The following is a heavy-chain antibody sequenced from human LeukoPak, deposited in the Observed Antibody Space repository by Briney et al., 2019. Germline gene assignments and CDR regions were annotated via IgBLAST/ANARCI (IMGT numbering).Heavy chain of an antibody. J-gene: IGHJ4*02. CDR2: IYYSGST. CDR3: ARLGSCSSPRCLSDY. V-gene: IGHV4-59*08. D-gene: IGHD2-2*01. CDR1: GGSISSYY. Sequence: PSETLSLTCTVSGGSISSYYWSWIRQPPGKGLEWIGYIYYSGSTKYNPSLKSRVSISVDTSKNQFSLKLSSVTAADTAVYYCARLGSCSSPRCLSDYWGQGTLVTVSS.